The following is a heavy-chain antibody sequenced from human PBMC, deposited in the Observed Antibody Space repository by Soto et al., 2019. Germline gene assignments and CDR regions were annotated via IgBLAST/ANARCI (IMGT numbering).Heavy chain of an antibody. J-gene: IGHJ4*02. Sequence: QVQLQQWGAGLLKPSETLSLTCAVYGGSFSGYYWSWIRQPPGKGLEWIGEINHSGSTNYNPSLKGRVTISVDTSKNQFSLKLSSVTAADTAVYYCAREPGAVAARPNFDYWGQGTLVTVSS. D-gene: IGHD6-6*01. CDR3: AREPGAVAARPNFDY. CDR1: GGSFSGYY. V-gene: IGHV4-34*01. CDR2: INHSGST.